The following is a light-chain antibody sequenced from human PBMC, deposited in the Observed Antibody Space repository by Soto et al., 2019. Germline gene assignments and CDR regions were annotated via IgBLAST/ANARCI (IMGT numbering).Light chain of an antibody. J-gene: IGLJ1*01. CDR1: SSNIGAGYD. V-gene: IGLV1-40*01. CDR3: QSYDSSLSGYV. Sequence: QAVVTQPPSVSGAPGQRVTISCTGSSSNIGAGYDVHWYQQLPGTAPKVLIYGNSNRPSGVPDRFSGSKSGTSASLAITGLQAEDEADYYCQSYDSSLSGYVFRTGTKLTVL. CDR2: GNS.